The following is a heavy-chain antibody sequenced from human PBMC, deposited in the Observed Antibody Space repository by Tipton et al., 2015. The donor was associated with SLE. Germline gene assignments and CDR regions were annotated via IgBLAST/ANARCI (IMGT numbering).Heavy chain of an antibody. Sequence: TLSLTCTVSGGSVTSGISYWSWIRQPAGKGLEWIGQIYPRGSTDYNPSLRGRVTLSLDTSKNNFSLNLRSVTAADTALYFCVRDSVGITRGDAFDIWGQGTMVTVSS. CDR2: IYPRGST. CDR1: GGSVTSGISY. D-gene: IGHD1-26*01. J-gene: IGHJ3*02. V-gene: IGHV4-61*09. CDR3: VRDSVGITRGDAFDI.